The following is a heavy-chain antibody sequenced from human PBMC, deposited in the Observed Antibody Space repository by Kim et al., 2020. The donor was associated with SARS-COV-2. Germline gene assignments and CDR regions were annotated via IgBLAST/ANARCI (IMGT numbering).Heavy chain of an antibody. CDR1: EFTFSDYY. Sequence: GGSLRLSCAASEFTFSDYYMSWIRQAPGKGLEGLSYISGTTDYTNYADSVKGRFTISRDNAKNSLYLQMNSLRAEATAVYYCARVAYGSGSWYYFDYWGQGTLVTVSS. V-gene: IGHV3-11*05. D-gene: IGHD3-10*01. CDR2: ISGTTDYT. CDR3: ARVAYGSGSWYYFDY. J-gene: IGHJ4*02.